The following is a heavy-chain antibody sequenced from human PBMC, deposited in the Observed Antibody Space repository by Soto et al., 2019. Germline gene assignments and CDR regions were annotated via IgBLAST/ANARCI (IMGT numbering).Heavy chain of an antibody. CDR2: ISGSGGST. V-gene: IGHV3-23*01. J-gene: IGHJ3*02. CDR1: GFNFRNYN. D-gene: IGHD3-10*01. CDR3: ARERGGPRAFDI. Sequence: PGGSLRLSCAASGFNFRNYNMNWVRLAPGKGLEWVSCISGSGGSTYYADSVKGRFTISRDNSKNTLYLQMNSLRAEDTAVYYCARERGGPRAFDIWGQGTMVTVSS.